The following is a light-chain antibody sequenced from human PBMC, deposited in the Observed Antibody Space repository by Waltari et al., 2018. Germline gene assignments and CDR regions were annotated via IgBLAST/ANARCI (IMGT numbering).Light chain of an antibody. Sequence: YQQKAGSAPRLFIYYDSDRPSGLPERISGSNSGDTATLTISRVEAGDEASYYCQMWYSESDHVVYGGGTNLTGL. V-gene: IGLV3-21*04. CDR3: QMWYSESDHVV. CDR2: YDS. J-gene: IGLJ2*01.